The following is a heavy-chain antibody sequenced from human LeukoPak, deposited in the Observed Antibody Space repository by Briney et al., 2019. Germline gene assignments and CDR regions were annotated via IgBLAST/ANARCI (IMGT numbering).Heavy chain of an antibody. J-gene: IGHJ4*02. V-gene: IGHV3-23*01. CDR3: AKITVTVPRDLNFDY. CDR1: GFTFSSYW. CDR2: ISGSGGST. Sequence: PGGSLRLSCVASGFTFSSYWMSWVRQAPGKGLEWVSAISGSGGSTYYADSVKGRFTISRDNSKNTLYLQMNSLRAEDTAVYYCAKITVTVPRDLNFDYWGQGTLVTVSS. D-gene: IGHD4-17*01.